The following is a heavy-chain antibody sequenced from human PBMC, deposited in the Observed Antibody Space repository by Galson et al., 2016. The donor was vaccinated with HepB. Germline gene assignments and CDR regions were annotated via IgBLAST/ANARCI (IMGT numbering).Heavy chain of an antibody. J-gene: IGHJ5*02. V-gene: IGHV3-53*01. CDR2: MYSTGST. CDR1: GFTVSNNY. Sequence: SLRLSCAASGFTVSNNYVTWVRQAPGKGLEWVSIMYSTGSTYYADSVKGRFTISRDHSKNTVYLQMNSLRVEDTAVYYCARDVGPWGRGTLVTVTS. CDR3: ARDVGP. D-gene: IGHD2-15*01.